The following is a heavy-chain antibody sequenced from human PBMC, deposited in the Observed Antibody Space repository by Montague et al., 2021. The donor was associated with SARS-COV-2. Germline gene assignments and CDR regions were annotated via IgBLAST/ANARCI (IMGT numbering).Heavy chain of an antibody. Sequence: CAISGDSVSSYNAAWNWIRQSPSRGLEWLGRTYYRSKWYNDYAVSVKSRITIDADTSKNHFPLQLKSMTPEDTAVYYCLQGYYFDSWGQGTLVTVSS. D-gene: IGHD5-24*01. CDR3: LQGYYFDS. V-gene: IGHV6-1*01. J-gene: IGHJ4*02. CDR2: TYYRSKWYN. CDR1: GDSVSSYNAA.